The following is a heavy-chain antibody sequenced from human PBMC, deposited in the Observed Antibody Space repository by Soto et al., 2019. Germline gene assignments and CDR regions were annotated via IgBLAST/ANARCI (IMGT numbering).Heavy chain of an antibody. CDR1: GGSISSGDYH. Sequence: PLSLTCTVSGGSISSGDYHWSWIRQPPGKGLEWIGYIYYSGSTYYNPSLKSRVTISVDTSKNQFSLKLSSVTAADTAVYYCATFIAGTSKCDYWGRETLVAVSS. D-gene: IGHD6-13*01. J-gene: IGHJ4*02. V-gene: IGHV4-30-4*01. CDR2: IYYSGST. CDR3: ATFIAGTSKCDY.